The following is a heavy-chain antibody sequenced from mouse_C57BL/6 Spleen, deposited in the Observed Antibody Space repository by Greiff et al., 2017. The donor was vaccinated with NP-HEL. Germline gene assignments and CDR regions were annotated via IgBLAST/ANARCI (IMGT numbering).Heavy chain of an antibody. CDR1: GFTFSSYT. V-gene: IGHV5-9*01. J-gene: IGHJ1*03. Sequence: EVQLVESGGGLVKPGGSLKLSCAASGFTFSSYTMSWVRQTPEKRLEWVATISGGGGNTYYPASVKGRFTISSDNAKNTLYLQRSSLRSEDTALYYCARHEDYDVGYFDVWGTGTTVTVSS. CDR3: ARHEDYDVGYFDV. D-gene: IGHD2-4*01. CDR2: ISGGGGNT.